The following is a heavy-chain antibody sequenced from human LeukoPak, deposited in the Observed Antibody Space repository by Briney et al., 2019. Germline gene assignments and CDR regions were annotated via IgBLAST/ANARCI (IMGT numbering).Heavy chain of an antibody. Sequence: EXXSSITGGGDTTYYADSVRGRFTISRDNSKNTLSLQTNSLRAEDTAVYYCAKQRSEVVVAATNYWGQGTLVTVSS. CDR2: ITGGGDTT. V-gene: IGHV3-23*01. J-gene: IGHJ4*02. CDR3: AKQRSEVVVAATNY. D-gene: IGHD2-15*01.